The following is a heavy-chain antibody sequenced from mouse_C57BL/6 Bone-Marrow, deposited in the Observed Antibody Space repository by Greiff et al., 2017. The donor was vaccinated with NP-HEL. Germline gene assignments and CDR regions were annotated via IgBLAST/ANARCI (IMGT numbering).Heavy chain of an antibody. J-gene: IGHJ2*01. V-gene: IGHV1-26*01. CDR1: GYTFTDYY. CDR3: ARRRDKADY. CDR2: INPNNGGT. Sequence: EVQLQQSGPELVKPGASVKISCKASGYTFTDYYMNWVKQSHGKSLEWIGDINPNNGGTSYNQKFKGKATLTVDKSSSTAYMELRSLTSEDSAVYYCARRRDKADYWGQGTTLTVSS.